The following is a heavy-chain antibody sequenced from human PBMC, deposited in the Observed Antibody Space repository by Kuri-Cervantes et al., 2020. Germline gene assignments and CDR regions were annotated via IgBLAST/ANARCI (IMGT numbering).Heavy chain of an antibody. Sequence: GGSLRLSCAASGFTFSSYAMSWVRQAPGKGLEWVSYISSSGSTIYYADSVKGRFTISRDNAKNSLYLQMNSLRAADTAVYYCARDFGYQPPDYWGQGTLVTVSS. D-gene: IGHD3-16*01. CDR3: ARDFGYQPPDY. CDR1: GFTFSSYA. V-gene: IGHV3-48*04. CDR2: ISSSGSTI. J-gene: IGHJ4*02.